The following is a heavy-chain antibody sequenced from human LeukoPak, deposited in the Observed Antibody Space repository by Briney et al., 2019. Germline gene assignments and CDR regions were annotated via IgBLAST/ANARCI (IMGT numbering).Heavy chain of an antibody. CDR3: ARAGQGYYYDSSAYYFDC. V-gene: IGHV1-18*01. CDR2: ISAYNGNP. CDR1: GYTFTNFG. D-gene: IGHD3-22*01. J-gene: IGHJ4*02. Sequence: GASVKVSCRASGYTFTNFGISWVRQAPGQGLERIAWISAYNGNPTYAQKLQGRVTVTTDTSTNTAYMEPRSLTSDDTAVYFCARAGQGYYYDSSAYYFDCWGQGTLVTVFS.